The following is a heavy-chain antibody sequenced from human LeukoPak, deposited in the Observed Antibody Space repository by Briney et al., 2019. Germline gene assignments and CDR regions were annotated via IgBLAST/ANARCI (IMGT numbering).Heavy chain of an antibody. J-gene: IGHJ4*02. V-gene: IGHV4-59*08. D-gene: IGHD5-12*01. CDR3: AREYSGYDRDFRY. CDR2: IYYSGST. Sequence: SETLSLTCTVSGGSISSYYWSWIRQPPGKGLEWIGYIYYSGSTNYNPSLKSRVTISVDTSKNQFSLKLSSVTAADTAVYYCAREYSGYDRDFRYWGQGTLVTVSS. CDR1: GGSISSYY.